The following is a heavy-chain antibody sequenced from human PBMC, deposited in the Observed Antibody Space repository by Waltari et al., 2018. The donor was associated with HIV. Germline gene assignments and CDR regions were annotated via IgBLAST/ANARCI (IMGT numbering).Heavy chain of an antibody. CDR2: IKQDATKK. V-gene: IGHV3-7*01. CDR1: KFWFSRYW. Sequence: EALLVESGGGVVKPGGSLRLSCEASKFWFSRYWMVWVRQASGKGLGWVANIKQDATKKNYAESVKGRFSVSRDNGKDSVFLEMNRLRVQDTAVYFCARGDQWGIFLDSYYGLDVWGRGTTVIVSS. D-gene: IGHD1-26*01. J-gene: IGHJ6*02. CDR3: ARGDQWGIFLDSYYGLDV.